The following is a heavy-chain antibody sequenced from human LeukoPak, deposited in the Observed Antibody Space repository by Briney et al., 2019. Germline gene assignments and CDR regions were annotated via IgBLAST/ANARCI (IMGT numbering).Heavy chain of an antibody. CDR1: GYTLTSYA. Sequence: GASVKVSCKASGYTLTSYAMHWVRQAPGQRLEWMGWINAGNGNTKYSQKFQGRVTITRDTSASTAYMELSSLRSEDTAVYYCAREWGPSGSYDYWGQGTLVTVSS. CDR2: INAGNGNT. J-gene: IGHJ4*02. V-gene: IGHV1-3*01. D-gene: IGHD1-26*01. CDR3: AREWGPSGSYDY.